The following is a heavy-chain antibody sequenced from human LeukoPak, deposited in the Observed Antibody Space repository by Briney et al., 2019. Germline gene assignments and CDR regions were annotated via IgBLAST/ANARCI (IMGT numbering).Heavy chain of an antibody. J-gene: IGHJ2*01. CDR3: ARDLGLRRMI. CDR2: ISAGSGTM. V-gene: IGHV3-48*04. D-gene: IGHD5-12*01. CDR1: GLILSSNN. Sequence: GGSLRLSCAASGLILSSNNMHWVRQARGGGLEWVSYISAGSGTMYSAYSVKGRFIISRDNAKNSLYLQMNSLRVEDTAVYFCARDLGLRRMIWGRGTLVAVSS.